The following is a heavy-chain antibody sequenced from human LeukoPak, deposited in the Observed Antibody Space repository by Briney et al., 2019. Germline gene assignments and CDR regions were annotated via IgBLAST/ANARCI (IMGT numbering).Heavy chain of an antibody. CDR2: ISSSGSTI. CDR3: AELGITMIGGV. J-gene: IGHJ6*04. V-gene: IGHV3-48*03. CDR1: GFTFSSYE. Sequence: TGGSLRLSCAASGFTFSSYETNWVRQAPGKGLEWVSYISSSGSTIYYADSVKGRFTISRDNAKNSLYLQMNSLRAEDTAVYYCAELGITMIGGVWAKGTTVTISS. D-gene: IGHD3-10*02.